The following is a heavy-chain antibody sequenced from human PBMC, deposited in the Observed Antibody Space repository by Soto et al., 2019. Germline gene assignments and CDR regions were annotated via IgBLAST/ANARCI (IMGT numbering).Heavy chain of an antibody. Sequence: SDTLSLTCTVYGGSLSSHYWSWIRQPAGKELEWIGRIYSSGSTSYNPSLNGRVTMSVDTAKNQVSLRINSVTAADTAVYYCTGIAPNFYFGMAVWGQGTAVT. D-gene: IGHD1-20*01. CDR1: GGSLSSHY. J-gene: IGHJ6*02. CDR3: TGIAPNFYFGMAV. CDR2: IYSSGST. V-gene: IGHV4-4*07.